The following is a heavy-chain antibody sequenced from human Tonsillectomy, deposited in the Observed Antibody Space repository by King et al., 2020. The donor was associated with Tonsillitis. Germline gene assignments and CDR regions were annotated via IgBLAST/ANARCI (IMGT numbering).Heavy chain of an antibody. CDR2: IYTGGST. D-gene: IGHD6-13*01. V-gene: IGHV3-66*01. CDR1: GFTVSFSY. Sequence: QLVQSGGGLVQPGGSLRLSCAASGFTVSFSYMSWFRQAPGKGLEWGSMIYTGGSTYYADSGKGRFTISRDNSKNTLYLQMNSLRAEDTAVYYCARDPAAAGIIDYWGRGTLVTVSS. J-gene: IGHJ4*02. CDR3: ARDPAAAGIIDY.